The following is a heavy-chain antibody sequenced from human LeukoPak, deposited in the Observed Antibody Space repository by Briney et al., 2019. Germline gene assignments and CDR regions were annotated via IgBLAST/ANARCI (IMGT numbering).Heavy chain of an antibody. D-gene: IGHD4-17*01. J-gene: IGHJ4*02. CDR1: GDSISSGSYY. Sequence: PSETLSLTCTVSGDSISSGSYYWSWIRRPAGKGLEWIGRIYTSGSTNYNPSLKSRVTISVDTSKNQFSLKLNSVTAADTAVYYCARVVYGDSSKDFDYWGQGTLVTVSS. CDR2: IYTSGST. CDR3: ARVVYGDSSKDFDY. V-gene: IGHV4-61*02.